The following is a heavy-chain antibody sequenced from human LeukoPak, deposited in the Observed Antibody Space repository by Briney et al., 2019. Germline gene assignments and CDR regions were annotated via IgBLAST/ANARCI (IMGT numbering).Heavy chain of an antibody. CDR3: VRIFGSAGPDY. CDR1: GGTFSSYT. CDR2: VIPSLDVT. Sequence: SVKVSSKASGGTFSSYTFNWVRQAPGQGLEWMGRVIPSLDVTNYAQKFQGRVTITADKSTRTAYMELSTLASEDTAVYYCVRIFGSAGPDYWGQGTLVTVSS. V-gene: IGHV1-69*02. J-gene: IGHJ4*02. D-gene: IGHD3-3*01.